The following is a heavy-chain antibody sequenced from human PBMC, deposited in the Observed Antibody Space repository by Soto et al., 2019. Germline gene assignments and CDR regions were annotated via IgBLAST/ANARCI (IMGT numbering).Heavy chain of an antibody. V-gene: IGHV3-11*03. D-gene: IGHD3-9*01. J-gene: IGHJ5*01. CDR1: GFTLSDYY. CDR2: ISTNSRYT. CDR3: ALDFTGYSDS. Sequence: PGGSLRLSCAASGFTLSDYYMTWIRQAPGKGLEWISYISTNSRYTKYADSVKGRFTISRDDAKNSLYLQMNSLRVEDTAVYYCALDFTGYSDSWGPGTLVTVSS.